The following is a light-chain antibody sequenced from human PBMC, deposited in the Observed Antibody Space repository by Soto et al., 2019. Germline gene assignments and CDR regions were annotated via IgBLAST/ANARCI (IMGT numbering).Light chain of an antibody. V-gene: IGKV3-11*01. J-gene: IGKJ2*01. CDR3: QQGGT. CDR2: DAS. CDR1: QSVSSY. Sequence: EIVLTQSPATLSLSPGERATLSCRASQSVSSYLAWYQQKPGQAPRLLIYDASNRATGIPARFSGSGSGTDITLTISSLDPEDFAVYYCQQGGTFGQGTKLEIK.